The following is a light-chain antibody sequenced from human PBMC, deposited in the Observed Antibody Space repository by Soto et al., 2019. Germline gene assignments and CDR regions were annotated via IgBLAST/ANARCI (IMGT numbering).Light chain of an antibody. CDR1: SSDVGGYNY. Sequence: QSALTQPASVSGSPGQSITISCTGTSSDVGGYNYVFWYQQHPGKAPKLMIYEVNKRPSGVPDRFSGSKSGNTASLTVSGLQAEDEADYYCSSYAGSDIFVFGGGTKVTVL. J-gene: IGLJ2*01. CDR2: EVN. V-gene: IGLV2-8*01. CDR3: SSYAGSDIFV.